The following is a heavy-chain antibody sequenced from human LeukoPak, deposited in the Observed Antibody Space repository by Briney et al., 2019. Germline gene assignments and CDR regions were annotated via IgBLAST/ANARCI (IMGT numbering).Heavy chain of an antibody. V-gene: IGHV4-59*01. Sequence: SETLSLTCTVSGGSISSYYWSWIQQPPGKGLEWIGYIYYSGSTNYNPSLKSRVTISVDTSKNQFSLKLSSVTAADTAVYYCARTARDGYNFFDYWGQGTLVTVSS. CDR3: ARTARDGYNFFDY. D-gene: IGHD5-24*01. CDR2: IYYSGST. J-gene: IGHJ4*02. CDR1: GGSISSYY.